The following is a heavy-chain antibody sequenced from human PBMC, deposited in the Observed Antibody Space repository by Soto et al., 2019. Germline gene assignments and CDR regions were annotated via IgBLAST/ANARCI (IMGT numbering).Heavy chain of an antibody. D-gene: IGHD3-22*01. CDR2: IDPSDSQT. J-gene: IGHJ4*02. CDR1: GYSFAVYC. V-gene: IGHV5-10-1*01. Sequence: GESLKISCNGSGYSFAVYCITLVLRKPGKGLEWMGRIDPSDSQTYYSPSFRGHVTISVTKSITTVFLQWSSLRASDTAMYYCARQIYDSDTGPNFQYYFDSWGQGTPVTVSS. CDR3: ARQIYDSDTGPNFQYYFDS.